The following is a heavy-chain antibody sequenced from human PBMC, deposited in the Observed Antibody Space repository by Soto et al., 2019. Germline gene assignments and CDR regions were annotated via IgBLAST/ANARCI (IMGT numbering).Heavy chain of an antibody. J-gene: IGHJ4*02. Sequence: EVQLVQSGAEVKKPGASVKISCKVSGYTFTDYYMHWVQQAPGKGLEWMGLVDLEDGETMYAEKFKGRVTITADTSTETAYMDLSSLRSEDTAVYYCASSGSYNQPYKLNYWGQGTLVTVSS. CDR3: ASSGSYNQPYKLNY. CDR1: GYTFTDYY. CDR2: VDLEDGET. V-gene: IGHV1-69-2*01. D-gene: IGHD1-26*01.